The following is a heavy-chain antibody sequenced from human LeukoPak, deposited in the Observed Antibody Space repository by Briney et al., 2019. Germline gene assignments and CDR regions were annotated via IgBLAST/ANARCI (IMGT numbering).Heavy chain of an antibody. D-gene: IGHD2-15*01. CDR3: ARFSHRYCSGSSCHTFYYYYGMDV. CDR1: GGSISSSNW. V-gene: IGHV4-4*02. CDR2: IYHSGST. Sequence: SETLSLTCAVSGGSISSSNWWSWVRQPPGKGLEWIGEIYHSGSTNYNPSLKSRVTISVDKSKNQFSLKLSSVTAADTAVYYCARFSHRYCSGSSCHTFYYYYGMDVWGQGTTVTVSS. J-gene: IGHJ6*02.